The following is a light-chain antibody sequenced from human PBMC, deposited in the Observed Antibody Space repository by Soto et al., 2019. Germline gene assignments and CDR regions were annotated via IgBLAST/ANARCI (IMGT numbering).Light chain of an antibody. CDR1: SSNIGAGYD. CDR3: QSYDTSLSGPSYV. J-gene: IGLJ1*01. CDR2: GNP. Sequence: QSVLTQPPSVSGAPGQRVTISCTGSSSNIGAGYDIHWYLQLPGTAPKLLIYGNPHRPSGVPDRFSGSKSGTSASLAITGLQAEDEADYYCQSYDTSLSGPSYVFGSGTKLTVL. V-gene: IGLV1-40*01.